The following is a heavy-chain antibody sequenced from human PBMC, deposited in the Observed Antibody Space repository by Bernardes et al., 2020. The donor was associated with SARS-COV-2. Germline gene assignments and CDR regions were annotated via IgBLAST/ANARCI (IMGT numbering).Heavy chain of an antibody. J-gene: IGHJ5*02. Sequence: ASVKVSCKASGYTFTSYGICWVRQAPGQGLEWLGWISAYNGNTNYAQKLQGRVTMPTDTSTSTAYMELRSLSSDDTAVYYCVRDEGGKIGELYGYSWFDPWDQGTLVTVSS. CDR2: ISAYNGNT. D-gene: IGHD3-10*01. CDR1: GYTFTSYG. V-gene: IGHV1-18*01. CDR3: VRDEGGKIGELYGYSWFDP.